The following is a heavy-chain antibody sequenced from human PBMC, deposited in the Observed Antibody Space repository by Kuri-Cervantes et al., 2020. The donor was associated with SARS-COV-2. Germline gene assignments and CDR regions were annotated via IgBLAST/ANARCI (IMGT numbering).Heavy chain of an antibody. J-gene: IGHJ4*02. D-gene: IGHD5-24*01. CDR2: ISSSGSTI. CDR3: AKDFGGEMVTEVGFDY. CDR1: GFTFSSYE. Sequence: GGSLRLSCAASGFTFSSYEMNWVRQAPGKGLEWVSYISSSGSTIYYADSVKGRFTISRDNAKNSLYLQMNSLRAEDTALYYCAKDFGGEMVTEVGFDYWGQGTLVTVSS. V-gene: IGHV3-48*03.